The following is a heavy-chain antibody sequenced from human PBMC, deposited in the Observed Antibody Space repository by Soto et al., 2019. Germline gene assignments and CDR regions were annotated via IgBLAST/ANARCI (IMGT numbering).Heavy chain of an antibody. D-gene: IGHD3-3*01. CDR3: ARVRDYDFWSGYPSHWFDP. V-gene: IGHV4-4*02. J-gene: IGHJ5*02. CDR2: IYHSGST. CDR1: RGSIXSSNW. Sequence: PSETLSLTCAFSRGSIXSSNWWIWVRQPPGKGLEWIGEIYHSGSTNYNPSLKSRVTISVDKSKNQFSLKLSSVTAADTAVYYCARVRDYDFWSGYPSHWFDPWGQGTLVTVSS.